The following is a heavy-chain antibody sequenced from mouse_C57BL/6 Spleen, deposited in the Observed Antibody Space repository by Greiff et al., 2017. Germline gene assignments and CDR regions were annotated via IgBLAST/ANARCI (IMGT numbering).Heavy chain of an antibody. CDR2: INPNYGTT. V-gene: IGHV1-39*01. CDR3: ARNGASSGLYYYAMDY. J-gene: IGHJ4*01. Sequence: EVKLQQSGPELVKPGASVKISCKASGYSFTDYNMNWVKQSNGKSLEWIGVINPNYGTTSYNQKFKGKATLTVDQSSSTAYMQLNSLTSEDSAVXYCARNGASSGLYYYAMDYWGQGTSVTVSS. CDR1: GYSFTDYN. D-gene: IGHD3-2*02.